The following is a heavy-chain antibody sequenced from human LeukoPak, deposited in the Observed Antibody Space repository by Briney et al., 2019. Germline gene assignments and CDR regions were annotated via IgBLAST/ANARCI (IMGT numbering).Heavy chain of an antibody. D-gene: IGHD3-3*01. Sequence: GASVKVSCKVSGYTLTQLSVHWVRQAPGKGLEWMGGFDVEDGEIIYAQKFQGRVTMTEDTSTDTAYMELSSPRSEDTAVYYCATNRQIMILGVVIMPAFDIWGQGTMVTVSS. V-gene: IGHV1-24*01. CDR1: GYTLTQLS. CDR2: FDVEDGEI. CDR3: ATNRQIMILGVVIMPAFDI. J-gene: IGHJ3*02.